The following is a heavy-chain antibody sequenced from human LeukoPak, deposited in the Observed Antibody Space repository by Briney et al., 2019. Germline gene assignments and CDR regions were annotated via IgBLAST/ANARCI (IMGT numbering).Heavy chain of an antibody. CDR1: GGTFSSYA. J-gene: IGHJ5*02. CDR2: IIPILGIA. V-gene: IGHV1-69*04. Sequence: ASVKVSFKASGGTFSSYAISWVRQAPGQGLEWMGRIIPILGIANYAQKFQGRVTITADKSTSTAYMELSSLRSEDTAVYYCASAAASYNWFDPWGQGTLVTVSS. CDR3: ASAAASYNWFDP. D-gene: IGHD6-13*01.